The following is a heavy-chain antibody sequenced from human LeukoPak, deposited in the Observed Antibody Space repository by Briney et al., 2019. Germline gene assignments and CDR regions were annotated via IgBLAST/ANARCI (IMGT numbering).Heavy chain of an antibody. V-gene: IGHV3-21*01. Sequence: GGSLRLSCAASGFTFSSYNMNWVRQAPGKGLEWVSSISSGSSYIYYADSVKGRFTISRDNAKNSLYLQMNSLRAEDTAVYYCARGGASMVVTFDWGQGTLVTVSP. CDR3: ARGGASMVVTFD. J-gene: IGHJ4*02. CDR2: ISSGSSYI. D-gene: IGHD4/OR15-4a*01. CDR1: GFTFSSYN.